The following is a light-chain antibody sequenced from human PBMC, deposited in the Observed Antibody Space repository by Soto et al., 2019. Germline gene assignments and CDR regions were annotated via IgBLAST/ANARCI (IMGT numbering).Light chain of an antibody. CDR3: QTWGTGIQV. J-gene: IGLJ3*02. CDR2: LYSDGSH. Sequence: QPVLTQSPSASASPGASVKLTCTLSSGHSSYAIAWHQQHPEKGPRYLMKLYSDGSHRKGDGVPDRFSGSSSGSERYLTISSVQSEDEADYYCQTWGTGIQVFGGGTKLTVL. V-gene: IGLV4-69*01. CDR1: SGHSSYA.